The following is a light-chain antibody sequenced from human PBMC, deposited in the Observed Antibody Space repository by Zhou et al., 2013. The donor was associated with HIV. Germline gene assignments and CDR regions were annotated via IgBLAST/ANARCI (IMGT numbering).Light chain of an antibody. CDR1: QGIRND. CDR2: YAS. CDR3: LXHNSLPXT. V-gene: IGKV1-17*01. Sequence: DIQMTQSPSSLSASVGDRVTITCRASQGIRNDLDWYQQKPGKAPKRLIYYASSLQTGVPSRFSGSGSGTEFTLTISSLQLEDFASYYCLXHNSLPXTFGQGTKVEIK. J-gene: IGKJ1*01.